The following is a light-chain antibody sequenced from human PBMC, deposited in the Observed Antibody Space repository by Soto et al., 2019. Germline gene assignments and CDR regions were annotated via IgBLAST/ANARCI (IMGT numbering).Light chain of an antibody. J-gene: IGLJ2*01. CDR1: TGPVTSGHW. CDR2: DTS. CDR3: FLSSSGARPVV. V-gene: IGLV7-46*01. Sequence: QAVVTQEPSLTVSPGGTVTLTCDSSTGPVTSGHWPYWLQQKPVQAPRTLIYDTSKTHSWTPDRLSGSLLGGKAALTLSGAQPEDEADYYCFLSSSGARPVVFGGGTKLTVL.